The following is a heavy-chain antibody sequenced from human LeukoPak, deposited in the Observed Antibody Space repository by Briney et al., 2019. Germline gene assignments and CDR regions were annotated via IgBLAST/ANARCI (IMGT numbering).Heavy chain of an antibody. D-gene: IGHD3-10*01. CDR2: INHSGST. CDR1: GGAFNGYH. V-gene: IGHV4-34*01. CDR3: ARRGKGSGSYWPSRWAANWFDP. Sequence: SGTLSLPFAVFGGAFNGYHWSWIRQPPGKGLGGIGEINHSGSTNYNPSLKRRVTISVDTSKNQFSLKLSSVTAADTAVYYCARRGKGSGSYWPSRWAANWFDPWGQGTLVTVSS. J-gene: IGHJ5*02.